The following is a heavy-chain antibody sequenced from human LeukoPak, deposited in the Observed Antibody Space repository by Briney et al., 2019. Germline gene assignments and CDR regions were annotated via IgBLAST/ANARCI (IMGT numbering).Heavy chain of an antibody. V-gene: IGHV3-53*04. J-gene: IGHJ4*02. CDR3: AGAFSGWSPKF. CDR1: GFTVSCNY. Sequence: GGSLRLSCAASGFTVSCNYMSWVRQAPGKGLEWVSVIYSGGSTYYADSVKGRFTISRHNSKNTLYLQMNSLRAEDTAVYYCAGAFSGWSPKFWGQGTLVTVSS. CDR2: IYSGGST. D-gene: IGHD6-19*01.